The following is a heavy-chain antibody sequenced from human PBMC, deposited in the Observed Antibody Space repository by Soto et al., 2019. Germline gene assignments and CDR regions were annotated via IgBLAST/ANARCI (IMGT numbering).Heavy chain of an antibody. CDR1: GGTFSSYA. CDR2: ISAYNGNT. Sequence: ASVKVSCKASGGTFSSYAISWVRQAPGQGLEWMGWISAYNGNTNYAQKLQGRVTMTTDTSTSTAYMELRSLRSDDTAVYYCARFIAAALRWFDPWGQGTLVTVSS. D-gene: IGHD6-13*01. CDR3: ARFIAAALRWFDP. J-gene: IGHJ5*02. V-gene: IGHV1-18*01.